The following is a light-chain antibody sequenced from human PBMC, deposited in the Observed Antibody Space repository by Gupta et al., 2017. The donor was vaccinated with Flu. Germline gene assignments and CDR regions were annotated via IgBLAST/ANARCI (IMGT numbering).Light chain of an antibody. CDR2: KAS. J-gene: IGKJ1*01. CDR1: QRLVHSDGNTY. V-gene: IGKV2-30*02. CDR3: KHAQHCLET. Sequence: VTLGQPASISCRSSQRLVHSDGNTYGNWVQQRPGPSPRLLSDKASNRDSGGPDRCSGRGSGTECTLKISRVEAEDVGVYYCKHAQHCLETFGQGTKVEIK.